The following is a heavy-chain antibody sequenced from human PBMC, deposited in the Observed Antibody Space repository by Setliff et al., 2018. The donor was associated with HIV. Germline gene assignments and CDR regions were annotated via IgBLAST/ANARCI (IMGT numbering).Heavy chain of an antibody. V-gene: IGHV1-18*01. CDR1: GYSFTNYG. J-gene: IGHJ5*02. D-gene: IGHD3-16*01. CDR3: ARGVLITFGYQNWFDP. CDR2: ISAHDGKT. Sequence: GASVKVSCKASGYSFTNYGLSWVRQAPGQGPEWMGWISAHDGKTLRAQKFQGRITMTTDTSTSTVYMELRSLISDDTAVYYCARGVLITFGYQNWFDPWGQGTLVTVSS.